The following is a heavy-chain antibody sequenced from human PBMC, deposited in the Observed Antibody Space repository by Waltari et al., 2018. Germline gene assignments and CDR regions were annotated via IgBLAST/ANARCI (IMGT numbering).Heavy chain of an antibody. Sequence: QVQLVQSGAEVKKLGASVKVSCKTSGYRFTTHTLHWVRQAPGQRLEWMGWIIAANGDTKYSQRFQARVTFSRDTVANTAYMEVSDLTPEDTAVYFCARDSGVAGGWFDPWGQGSLVIVS. CDR2: IIAANGDT. CDR3: ARDSGVAGGWFDP. V-gene: IGHV1-3*01. D-gene: IGHD6-19*01. CDR1: GYRFTTHT. J-gene: IGHJ5*02.